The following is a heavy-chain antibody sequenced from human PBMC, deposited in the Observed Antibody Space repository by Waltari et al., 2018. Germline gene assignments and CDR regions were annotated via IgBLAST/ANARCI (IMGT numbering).Heavy chain of an antibody. J-gene: IGHJ3*02. CDR1: GYSISSGYY. Sequence: QVQLQESGPGLVKPSETLSLTCTVSGYSISSGYYWGWLRQPPGKGLEWIGSIYHSGSTYYNPSLKSRVTISVDTSKNQFSLKLSSVTAADTAVYYCARGNPSNDAFDIWGQGTMVTVSS. V-gene: IGHV4-38-2*02. CDR3: ARGNPSNDAFDI. CDR2: IYHSGST. D-gene: IGHD2-2*01.